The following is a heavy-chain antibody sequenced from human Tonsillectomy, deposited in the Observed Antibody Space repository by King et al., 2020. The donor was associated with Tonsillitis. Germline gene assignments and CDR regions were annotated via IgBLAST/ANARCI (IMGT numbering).Heavy chain of an antibody. CDR2: IIPLFGIA. Sequence: VQLVESGAEVKKPGSSVKVSCKASGGTFSRYAISWARQAPGQGLEWMGGIIPLFGIANYAQKFQGRVTITAAESTSTAYMELRSLKSEDTAVYYCARDRGTMGFDPWGQGTLVTVSS. CDR3: ARDRGTMGFDP. V-gene: IGHV1-69*01. J-gene: IGHJ5*02. D-gene: IGHD3-10*01. CDR1: GGTFSRYA.